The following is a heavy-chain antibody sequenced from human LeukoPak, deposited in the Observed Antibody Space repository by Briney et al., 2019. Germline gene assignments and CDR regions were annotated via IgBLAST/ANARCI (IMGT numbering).Heavy chain of an antibody. J-gene: IGHJ4*02. D-gene: IGHD4-17*01. Sequence: GGSLRLSCAASGFTVSSNYMSWVRQAPGKGLEWVSVIYSGGSTYYADSVKGRFTISRDNSKNTLYLQMNSLRAEDTAVYYCAKDSFYGGNTDFDYWGQGTLVTVSS. CDR1: GFTVSSNY. V-gene: IGHV3-66*01. CDR2: IYSGGST. CDR3: AKDSFYGGNTDFDY.